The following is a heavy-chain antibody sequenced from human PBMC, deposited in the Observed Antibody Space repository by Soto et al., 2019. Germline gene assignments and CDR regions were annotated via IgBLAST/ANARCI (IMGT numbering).Heavy chain of an antibody. V-gene: IGHV3-33*01. J-gene: IGHJ1*01. CDR1: GFTFSSYG. Sequence: GGSLRLSCAASGFTFSSYGMHWVRQAPGKGLEWVAVIWYDGSNKYYADSVKGRFTISRDNSKNTLYLQMNSLRAEDTAVYYCARDRGGPYYDDSSGFRSAEYFQHWGKGTLVTVAS. CDR2: IWYDGSNK. CDR3: ARDRGGPYYDDSSGFRSAEYFQH. D-gene: IGHD3-22*01.